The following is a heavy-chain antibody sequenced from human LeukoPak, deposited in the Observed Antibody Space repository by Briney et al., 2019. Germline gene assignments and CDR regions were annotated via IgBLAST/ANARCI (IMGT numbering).Heavy chain of an antibody. CDR3: ARDQMFPTDPGNFDY. Sequence: GASVKVSCKASGYTFTSYGISWVRQAPGQGLEWMGWVSAYNGNTNYAQKLQGRVTMTTDTSTSTAYMELRSLRSVDTAVYYCARDQMFPTDPGNFDYWGQGTLVTVSS. D-gene: IGHD3-10*02. J-gene: IGHJ4*02. V-gene: IGHV1-18*01. CDR1: GYTFTSYG. CDR2: VSAYNGNT.